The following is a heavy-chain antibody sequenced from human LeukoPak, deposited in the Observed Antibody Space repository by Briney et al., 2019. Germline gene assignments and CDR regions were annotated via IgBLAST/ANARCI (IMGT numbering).Heavy chain of an antibody. CDR3: AREPYYYDCSGYSFWYFQL. J-gene: IGHJ2*01. CDR2: INPNSGGT. V-gene: IGHV1-2*02. Sequence: SVKASCKPSASTFTGYYMHWVRQAPGQGLEWMGWINPNSGGTNYAQKMQGRVTMATDTSIRTAYMELSRLMSDGTAVSFWAREPYYYDCSGYSFWYFQLWARGSLVRVSS. D-gene: IGHD3-22*01. CDR1: ASTFTGYY.